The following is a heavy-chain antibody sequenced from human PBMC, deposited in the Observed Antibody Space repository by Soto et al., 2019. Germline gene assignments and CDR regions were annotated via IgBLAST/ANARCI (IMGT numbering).Heavy chain of an antibody. CDR1: GGTFSSYA. Sequence: GASVKVSCKASGGTFSSYAISWVRQAPGQGLEWMGGIIPIFGTANYAQKFQGRVTMTRNTSISTAYMELSSLRSEDTAVYYCARGFPPYSSGWYYFDYWGQGTLVTVSS. J-gene: IGHJ4*02. D-gene: IGHD6-19*01. CDR3: ARGFPPYSSGWYYFDY. V-gene: IGHV1-69*05. CDR2: IIPIFGTA.